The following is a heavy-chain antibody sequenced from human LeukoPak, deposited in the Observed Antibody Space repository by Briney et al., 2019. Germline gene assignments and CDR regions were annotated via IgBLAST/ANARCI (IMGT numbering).Heavy chain of an antibody. CDR3: ARDTHCSSTSCPPDY. D-gene: IGHD2-2*01. V-gene: IGHV4-30-4*01. CDR2: IYYSGST. CDR1: GGSISSGDYY. Sequence: SQTLSLTCIVSGGSISSGDYYWSWIRQPPGTGLEWIGYIYYSGSTYYNPSLKSRVTISVDTSKNQFSLKLSSVTAADTAVYYCARDTHCSSTSCPPDYWGQGTLVTVSS. J-gene: IGHJ4*02.